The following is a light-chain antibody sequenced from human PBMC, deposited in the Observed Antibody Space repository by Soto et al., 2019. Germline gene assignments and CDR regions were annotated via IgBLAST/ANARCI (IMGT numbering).Light chain of an antibody. Sequence: SALTQPASVSGSPGQSITISCTGTSSDVGAYDFVSWYQQHPDKAPKLMIYEVSNRPSGVSNRFSGSKSVNTATLTISGLQAEDEADNYCSSYTSSSTRVFGTGTKVTVL. CDR1: SSDVGAYDF. CDR3: SSYTSSSTRV. CDR2: EVS. J-gene: IGLJ1*01. V-gene: IGLV2-14*03.